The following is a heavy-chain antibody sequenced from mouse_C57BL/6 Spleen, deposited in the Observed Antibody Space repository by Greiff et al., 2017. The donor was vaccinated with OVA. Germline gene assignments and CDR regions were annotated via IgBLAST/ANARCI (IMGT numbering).Heavy chain of an antibody. CDR1: GYTFTSYW. Sequence: QVQLQQPGAELVKPGASVKLSCKASGYTFTSYWMHWVKQRPGQGLEWIGMIHPNSGSTNYNEKFKSKATLTVDKSSSTAYMQLSSLTSEDSAVYYCARLGLLSYAMDYWGQGTSVTVSS. V-gene: IGHV1-64*01. D-gene: IGHD2-3*01. CDR2: IHPNSGST. J-gene: IGHJ4*01. CDR3: ARLGLLSYAMDY.